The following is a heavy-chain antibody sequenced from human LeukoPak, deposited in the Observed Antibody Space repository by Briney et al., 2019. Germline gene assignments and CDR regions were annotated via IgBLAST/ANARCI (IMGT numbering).Heavy chain of an antibody. CDR1: GYSISSGYY. CDR2: IYHSGST. J-gene: IGHJ4*02. V-gene: IGHV4-38-2*02. Sequence: SETLSLTCTVSGYSISSGYYWGWIRQPPGKGLEWIGSIYHSGSTYYNPSLKSRVTISVDTSKNQFSLKLSSVTAADTAVYYCARARFRDFDYWGQGTLVTVSS. D-gene: IGHD3-3*01. CDR3: ARARFRDFDY.